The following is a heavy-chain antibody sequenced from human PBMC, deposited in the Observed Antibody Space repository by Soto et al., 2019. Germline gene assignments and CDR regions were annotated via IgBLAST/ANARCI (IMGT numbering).Heavy chain of an antibody. J-gene: IGHJ5*02. D-gene: IGHD3-10*01. CDR3: ARVRRSGSAMGWFDP. V-gene: IGHV1-3*01. CDR1: GYTFTSYA. CDR2: INAGNGNT. Sequence: QVQLVQSGAEVKKPGASVKVSCKASGYTFTSYAMHWVRQAPGQRLEWMGWINAGNGNTKYSQKFQGRVTITRDTSASTADMEPSSLRSEDTAVYYCARVRRSGSAMGWFDPWGQGTLVTVSS.